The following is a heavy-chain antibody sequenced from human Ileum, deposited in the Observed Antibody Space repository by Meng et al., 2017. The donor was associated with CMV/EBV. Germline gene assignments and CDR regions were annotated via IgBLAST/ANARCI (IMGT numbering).Heavy chain of an antibody. J-gene: IGHJ4*02. V-gene: IGHV3-74*01. CDR2: IQSDGSIT. D-gene: IGHD2-8*01. CDR1: GFTFSSYW. CDR3: ARGYCTEGVCYLDY. Sequence: GGSLRLSCAASGFTFSSYWMHWVRQAPGKGLEWVSRIQSDGSITTYAGSVEGRFTISRDNAKNTLYLQMHNLRAEDTAVYYCARGYCTEGVCYLDYWGQGTLVTVSS.